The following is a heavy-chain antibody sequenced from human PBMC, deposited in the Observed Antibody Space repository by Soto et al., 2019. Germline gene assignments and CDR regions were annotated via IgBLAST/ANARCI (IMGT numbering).Heavy chain of an antibody. CDR1: GFTFTSSA. CDR3: ARGAVVVPNGLIAGMDV. D-gene: IGHD2-15*01. J-gene: IGHJ6*02. V-gene: IGHV1-58*01. CDR2: IVVGSGNT. Sequence: ASVKVSCKASGFTFTSSAVQWVRQARGQRLEWIGWIVVGSGNTNYAQKFQERVTITRDMSTSTAYMELSSLRSEDTAVYYCARGAVVVPNGLIAGMDVWGLGTTVTVSS.